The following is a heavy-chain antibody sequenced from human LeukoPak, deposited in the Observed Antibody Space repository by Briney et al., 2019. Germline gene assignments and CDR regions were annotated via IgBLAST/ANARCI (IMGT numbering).Heavy chain of an antibody. Sequence: SETLSLTCAVSGYSISSGYYWGWIRPPPGKGLEWIGSIYHSGSTYYNPSLKSRVTISVDTSKNQFSLKLSSVTAADTAVYYCARAQGYCSGGSCYRSGYNWFDPWGRGTLVTVSS. V-gene: IGHV4-38-2*01. D-gene: IGHD2-15*01. CDR3: ARAQGYCSGGSCYRSGYNWFDP. J-gene: IGHJ5*02. CDR2: IYHSGST. CDR1: GYSISSGYY.